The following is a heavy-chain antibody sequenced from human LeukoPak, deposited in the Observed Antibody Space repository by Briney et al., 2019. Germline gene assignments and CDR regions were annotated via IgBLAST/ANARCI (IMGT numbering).Heavy chain of an antibody. D-gene: IGHD3-22*01. J-gene: IGHJ4*02. CDR1: GYTFTSYY. CDR2: INPSGGST. CDR3: ARDGYYYDSSGYYSLGSFFDY. Sequence: GASVKVSCKASGYTFTSYYMHWVRQAPGQGLEWMGIINPSGGSTSYAQKFQGRVTMTRDTSTSTVYMELSSLRSEDTAVYYCARDGYYYDSSGYYSLGSFFDYWGQGTLVTVSS. V-gene: IGHV1-46*01.